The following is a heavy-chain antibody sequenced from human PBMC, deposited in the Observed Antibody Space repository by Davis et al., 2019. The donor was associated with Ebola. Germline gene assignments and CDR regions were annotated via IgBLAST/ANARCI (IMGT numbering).Heavy chain of an antibody. V-gene: IGHV1-18*04. CDR2: ISAYNGNT. CDR3: ARGSCSGGSCYSFDY. J-gene: IGHJ4*02. D-gene: IGHD2-15*01. CDR1: GYTFTSHG. Sequence: ASVKVSCKASGYTFTSHGISWVRQAPGQGLEWMGWISAYNGNTNYAQKLQGRVTMTTDTSTSTAYMELRSLRSDDTAVYYCARGSCSGGSCYSFDYWGQGTLVTVSS.